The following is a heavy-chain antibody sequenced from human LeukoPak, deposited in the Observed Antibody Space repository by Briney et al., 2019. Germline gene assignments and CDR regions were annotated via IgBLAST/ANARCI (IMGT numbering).Heavy chain of an antibody. V-gene: IGHV1-69*04. CDR2: IIPILGIA. CDR3: AMTAGGYDYVY. J-gene: IGHJ4*02. D-gene: IGHD5-12*01. Sequence: SVKVSCKASGGTFSSYAISWVRQAPGQGLEWMGRIIPILGIANYAQKFQGRVTITADKSTSTAYMELSSLRSEDTAVYYCAMTAGGYDYVYWGQGTLVTVSS. CDR1: GGTFSSYA.